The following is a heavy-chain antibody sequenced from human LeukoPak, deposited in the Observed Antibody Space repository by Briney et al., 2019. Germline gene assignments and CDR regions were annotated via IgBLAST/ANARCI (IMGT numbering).Heavy chain of an antibody. CDR2: ISSSGSTI. J-gene: IGHJ4*02. D-gene: IGHD3-10*01. CDR1: GFTFSDYY. Sequence: GGSLRLSCAASGFTFSDYYMSWIRQAPGKGLEWVSYISSSGSTIYYADSVKGRFTISRDNAKNSLYLQMNSLRAEDTAVYYCASRQQDLLWFGELSPSYWGQGTLVTVSS. V-gene: IGHV3-11*01. CDR3: ASRQQDLLWFGELSPSY.